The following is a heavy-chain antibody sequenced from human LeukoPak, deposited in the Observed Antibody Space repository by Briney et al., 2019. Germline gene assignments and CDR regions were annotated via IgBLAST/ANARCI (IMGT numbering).Heavy chain of an antibody. V-gene: IGHV3-23*01. CDR2: ISISGDTT. D-gene: IGHD4-17*01. CDR3: ANEIRPNDY. CDR1: GFTFSRFG. J-gene: IGHJ4*02. Sequence: GGSLRLSCAASGFTFSRFGMTWVRQAPGKGLEWVSAISISGDTTYYADAVKGRFTISRDNSKNTVYLQMNSLRAEDTAVYYCANEIRPNDYWGQGTLVTVSS.